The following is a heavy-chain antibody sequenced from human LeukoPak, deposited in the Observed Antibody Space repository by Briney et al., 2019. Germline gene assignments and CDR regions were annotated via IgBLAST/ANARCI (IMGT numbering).Heavy chain of an antibody. Sequence: PGGSLRLSCVASGFSFGRHAMTWVRQAPGKGLEWVASIFDSGAPTYYADSVKGRFTISRDNSKNTLYVQMESLRAEDTAIYYCTKAVGGGRDAYDIWGQGTMVTVSS. D-gene: IGHD3-16*01. CDR1: GFSFGRHA. CDR3: TKAVGGGRDAYDI. V-gene: IGHV3-23*01. CDR2: IFDSGAPT. J-gene: IGHJ3*02.